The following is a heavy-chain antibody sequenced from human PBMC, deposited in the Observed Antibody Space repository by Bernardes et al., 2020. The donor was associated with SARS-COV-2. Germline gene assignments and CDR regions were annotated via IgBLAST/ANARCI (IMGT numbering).Heavy chain of an antibody. Sequence: SATLSLTCTVSGGSIGSNNWWTWVRQTPGKGLEWIGEIYHTGVTYYNPSLESRVSISVDTSKNLFSLTLTSVTAADTGVYYCARDASVSSRGYFDLWGRGTLATVSS. V-gene: IGHV4-4*02. J-gene: IGHJ4*02. CDR1: GGSIGSNNW. D-gene: IGHD2-15*01. CDR3: ARDASVSSRGYFDL. CDR2: IYHTGVT.